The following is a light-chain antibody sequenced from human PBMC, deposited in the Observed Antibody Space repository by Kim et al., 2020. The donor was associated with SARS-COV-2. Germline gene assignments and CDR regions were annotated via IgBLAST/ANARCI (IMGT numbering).Light chain of an antibody. CDR2: VGTGGIVG. Sequence: TCTLSSGYSNYKVDWYQQRPGKGPRFVMRVGTGGIVGSKGDGIPDRFSVLGSGLNRYLTIKNIQEEDESDYHCGADHGSGSNFALVFGGGTKVTVL. CDR3: GADHGSGSNFALV. CDR1: SGYSNYK. J-gene: IGLJ3*02. V-gene: IGLV9-49*01.